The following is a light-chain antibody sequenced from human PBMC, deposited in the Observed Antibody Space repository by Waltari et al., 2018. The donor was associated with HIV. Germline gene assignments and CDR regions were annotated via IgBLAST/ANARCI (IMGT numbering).Light chain of an antibody. J-gene: IGLJ1*01. CDR2: EGS. V-gene: IGLV2-23*01. CDR1: SSDVGSYNL. CDR3: CSYAGSSTLYV. Sequence: QSALTQPASVSGSPGQSITISCTGTSSDVGSYNLVSWYQPHPGKAPKLMIYEGSKRPAGVSNRFSGSKSGNTASLTISGLQAEDEADYYCCSYAGSSTLYVFGTGTKVTVL.